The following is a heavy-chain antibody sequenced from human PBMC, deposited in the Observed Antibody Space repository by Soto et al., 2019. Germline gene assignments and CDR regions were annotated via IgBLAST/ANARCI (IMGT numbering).Heavy chain of an antibody. CDR3: AGVTTVSYYVYYDMEV. J-gene: IGHJ6*02. V-gene: IGHV4-34*01. D-gene: IGHD4-17*01. CDR2: INHSGST. Sequence: PSETLSLTCAVSGGSFSAFYWSWIRQPPGRGLEWMGEINHSGSTTYNPSLQSWVPMSVDASKNQFSLKLWSVAATDKAVYYCAGVTTVSYYVYYDMEVWGQGSTVTVSS. CDR1: GGSFSAFY.